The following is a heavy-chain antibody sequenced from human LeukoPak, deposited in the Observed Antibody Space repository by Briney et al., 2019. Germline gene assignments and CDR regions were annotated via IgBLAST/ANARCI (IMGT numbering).Heavy chain of an antibody. CDR2: INPNSGGT. CDR1: GYTFTSYY. V-gene: IGHV1-2*02. J-gene: IGHJ4*02. CDR3: ARDNGSGWRTFDY. Sequence: ASVKVSCKASGYTFTSYYMHWVRQAPGQGLEWMGWINPNSGGTNYAQKFQGRVTMTRDTSISTAYMELSRLRSDDTAVYYCARDNGSGWRTFDYWGQGTLVTVSS. D-gene: IGHD6-19*01.